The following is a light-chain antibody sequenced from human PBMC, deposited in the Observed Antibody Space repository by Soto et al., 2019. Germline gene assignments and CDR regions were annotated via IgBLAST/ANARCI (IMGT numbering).Light chain of an antibody. CDR2: GSS. Sequence: EIVMTQSPATLSVSPGERATLSCRASQSVSSNLAWYQQKPGQAPRLLIYGSSTRATGIPARFSGSGSGTEFTVAISSLQSEDFAVYYCQQYNNWSLTFGGGTKVEIK. J-gene: IGKJ4*01. V-gene: IGKV3-15*01. CDR3: QQYNNWSLT. CDR1: QSVSSN.